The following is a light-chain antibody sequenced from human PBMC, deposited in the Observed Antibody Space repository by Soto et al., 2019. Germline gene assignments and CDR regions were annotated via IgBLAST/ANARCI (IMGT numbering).Light chain of an antibody. J-gene: IGKJ1*01. CDR1: QTVSSSY. CDR3: QQYGSSPT. V-gene: IGKV3-20*01. Sequence: TVLTQSPGTLSLSPGERATLSCRASQTVSSSYLAWYQQKPGQAPRLLIYDASSRATGIPDRFSGSGSGTDFTLTISRLGPEDFAVYYCQQYGSSPTFGQGTKVEIK. CDR2: DAS.